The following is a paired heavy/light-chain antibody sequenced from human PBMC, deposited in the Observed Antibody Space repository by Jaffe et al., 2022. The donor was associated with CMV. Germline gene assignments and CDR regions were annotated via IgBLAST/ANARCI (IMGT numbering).Light chain of an antibody. Sequence: DIQMTQSPSSVSASVGDRVTITCRASQGISIYVVWIQLKPGKAPKSLIYAASNLESGVPSRFSGSGYDTHFTLTISSLQPEDFATYYCQHYYNYPLTFGGGTKVEIK. J-gene: IGKJ4*01. V-gene: IGKV1-16*01. CDR2: AAS. CDR3: QHYYNYPLT. CDR1: QGISIY.
Heavy chain of an antibody. CDR2: SRDHSKSYTT. J-gene: IGHJ4*02. CDR3: ARVHCIGVYCYSGEY. CDR1: GFAFSDHY. Sequence: EVQLVESGGALVQPGGSLRLSCVASGFAFSDHYMDWVRHVPGKGLEWVGRSRDHSKSYTTEYAASAKGRFTISRDESTNSVHLQMSNLKTEDTAVYFCARVHCIGVYCYSGEYWGQGTLVTVSS. V-gene: IGHV3-72*01. D-gene: IGHD2-21*01.